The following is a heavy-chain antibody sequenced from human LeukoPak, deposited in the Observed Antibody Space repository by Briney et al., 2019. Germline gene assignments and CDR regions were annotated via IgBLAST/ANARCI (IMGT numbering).Heavy chain of an antibody. D-gene: IGHD3-10*01. J-gene: IGHJ4*02. CDR2: IYYSGST. CDR3: ARDGTPMVRGVITD. Sequence: SETLSLTCTVSGGSISSYYWSWIRQPPGKGLEWIGYIYYSGSTNYNPSLKSRVTISVDTSKNQFSLKLSSVTAADTAVYYCARDGTPMVRGVITDWGQGTLVTVSS. V-gene: IGHV4-59*12. CDR1: GGSISSYY.